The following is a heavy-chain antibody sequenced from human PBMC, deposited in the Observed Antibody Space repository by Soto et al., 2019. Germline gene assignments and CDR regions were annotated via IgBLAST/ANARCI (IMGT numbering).Heavy chain of an antibody. CDR1: EFSFSNYW. J-gene: IGHJ4*02. V-gene: IGHV3-7*05. Sequence: EVQLVESGGGLVQPGGSLRLSCAASEFSFSNYWMSWVRQAPGKGLEWVANIKQDGSEKYYVDSVRGRFTISKDNAENSLFLQMNSLRVEDTAVYYCMRDSSRTSGYDGTLDYWGQGTLVTVSS. D-gene: IGHD5-12*01. CDR2: IKQDGSEK. CDR3: MRDSSRTSGYDGTLDY.